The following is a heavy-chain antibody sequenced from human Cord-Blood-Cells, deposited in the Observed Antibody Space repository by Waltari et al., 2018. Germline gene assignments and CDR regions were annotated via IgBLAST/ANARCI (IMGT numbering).Heavy chain of an antibody. D-gene: IGHD4-17*01. V-gene: IGHV1-24*01. Sequence: QVQLVQSGAEVKKPGASVKVPCKVSGYTRTELSMHWVRQAPGKGLEWMGGFDPEDGETIYAQKFQGRVTMTGDTSTDTAYMELSSLRSEDTAVYYCATDLLYGDYVDFDYWGQGTLVTVSS. CDR1: GYTRTELS. CDR3: ATDLLYGDYVDFDY. CDR2: FDPEDGET. J-gene: IGHJ4*02.